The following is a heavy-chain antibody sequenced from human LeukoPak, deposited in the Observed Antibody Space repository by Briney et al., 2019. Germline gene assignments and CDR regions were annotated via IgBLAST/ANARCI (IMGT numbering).Heavy chain of an antibody. V-gene: IGHV1-8*02. J-gene: IGHJ4*02. Sequence: ASVKVSCKASGGTFSSYAISWVRQAPGQGLEWMGWMNPNSGNTGYAQKFQGRVTMTRNTSISTAYMELSSLRSEDTAVYYCARGRYSGYEYYFDYWGQGTLVTVSS. CDR1: GGTFSSYA. CDR3: ARGRYSGYEYYFDY. CDR2: MNPNSGNT. D-gene: IGHD5-12*01.